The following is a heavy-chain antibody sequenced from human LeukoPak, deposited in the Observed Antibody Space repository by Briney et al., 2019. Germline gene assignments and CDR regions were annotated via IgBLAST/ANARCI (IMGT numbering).Heavy chain of an antibody. CDR2: ISAYNGNT. Sequence: ASVKVSCKASGYTFTSYGISWVRQAPGQGLEWMGWISAYNGNTNYAQKLQGSVTMTTDTSTSTAYMELRSLRSDDTAVYYCARGRGARGYSYYTGQENWFDPWGQGTLVTVSS. V-gene: IGHV1-18*04. J-gene: IGHJ5*02. CDR1: GYTFTSYG. CDR3: ARGRGARGYSYYTGQENWFDP. D-gene: IGHD5-18*01.